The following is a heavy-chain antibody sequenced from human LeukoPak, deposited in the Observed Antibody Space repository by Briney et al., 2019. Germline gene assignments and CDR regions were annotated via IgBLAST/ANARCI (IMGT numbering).Heavy chain of an antibody. CDR2: INPNSGGT. D-gene: IGHD1-26*01. Sequence: ASVRVSCKASGYTFSDYYIHWVRQAPGQGLEWVGWINPNSGGTDSAQKLQGRVTMTRDTSISATYMELRTLTSDDTAVYYCARGTRGSYSSIHDWGQGTLVTVSS. CDR1: GYTFSDYY. J-gene: IGHJ4*02. CDR3: ARGTRGSYSSIHD. V-gene: IGHV1-2*02.